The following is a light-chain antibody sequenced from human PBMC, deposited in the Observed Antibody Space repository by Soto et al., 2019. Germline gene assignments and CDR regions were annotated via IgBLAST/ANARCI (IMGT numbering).Light chain of an antibody. Sequence: QSVLTQPASVSGSPGQSITISCTGTGSDVGGYNFVSWFQQHPGKVPKLMIYEVSNRSSGVSSRFSGSKSGNTASLTISGLQAEDEADYFCSSYTSSSTRVFGGGTKVTVL. CDR1: GSDVGGYNF. CDR2: EVS. CDR3: SSYTSSSTRV. J-gene: IGLJ2*01. V-gene: IGLV2-14*01.